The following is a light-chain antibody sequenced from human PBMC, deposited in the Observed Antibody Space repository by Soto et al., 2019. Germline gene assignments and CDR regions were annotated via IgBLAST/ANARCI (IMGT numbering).Light chain of an antibody. CDR1: PGISSW. J-gene: IGKJ3*01. Sequence: DIQMTPSPSSVSASVGDRVTITCRASPGISSWLAWYQQKPGKAPKLLIYAASSLQSGVPSRFSGSGSGTDFTLTISSLQPEDFATYYGQQANSFPFGPGTKVDIK. V-gene: IGKV1D-12*01. CDR2: AAS. CDR3: QQANSFP.